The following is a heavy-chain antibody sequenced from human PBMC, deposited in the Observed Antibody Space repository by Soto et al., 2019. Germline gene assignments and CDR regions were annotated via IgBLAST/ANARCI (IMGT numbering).Heavy chain of an antibody. J-gene: IGHJ4*02. V-gene: IGHV4-30-4*01. D-gene: IGHD4-17*01. CDR1: GGSISSGDYY. Sequence: SETLSLTCTVSGGSISSGDYYWSWIRQPPGKGLEWIGYIYYSGSTYYNPSLKSRVTISVDTSKNQFSLKLSSVTAADTAVYYCARGNHGDYGYYFDYWGQGTLVTVSS. CDR2: IYYSGST. CDR3: ARGNHGDYGYYFDY.